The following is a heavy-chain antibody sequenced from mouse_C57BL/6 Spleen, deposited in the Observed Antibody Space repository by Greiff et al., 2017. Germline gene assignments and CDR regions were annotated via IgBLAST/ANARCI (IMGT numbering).Heavy chain of an antibody. Sequence: QVQLQQPGAELVKPGASVKMSCKASGYTFTSYWITWVKQRPGQGLEWIGDIYPGSGSTNYNEKFKSQATLTVDTTSSTAYMQLSSLTSEDSAVYYCAKWDGNYGWYFDVWGTGTTVTVSS. D-gene: IGHD2-1*01. CDR1: GYTFTSYW. J-gene: IGHJ1*03. CDR2: IYPGSGST. V-gene: IGHV1-55*01. CDR3: AKWDGNYGWYFDV.